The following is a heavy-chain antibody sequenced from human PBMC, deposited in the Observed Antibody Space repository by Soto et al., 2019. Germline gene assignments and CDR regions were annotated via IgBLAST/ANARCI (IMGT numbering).Heavy chain of an antibody. J-gene: IGHJ4*02. CDR2: IIPIFGTA. V-gene: IGHV1-69*13. CDR1: GGTFSSYA. CDR3: AREDFWSGYYTRGYYFDY. D-gene: IGHD3-3*01. Sequence: ASVKVSCKASGGTFSSYAISWVRQAPGQGLEWMGGIIPIFGTANYAQKFQGRVTITADESTSTAYMELSSLRSEDTAVYYCAREDFWSGYYTRGYYFDYWGQGTLVTVSS.